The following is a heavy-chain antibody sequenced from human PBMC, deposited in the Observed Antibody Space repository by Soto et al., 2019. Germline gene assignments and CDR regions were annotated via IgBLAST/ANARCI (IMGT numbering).Heavy chain of an antibody. CDR2: IYHSGST. Sequence: PSETLSLTCAVSGGSISSSNWWSWVRQPPGKGLEWIGEIYHSGSTNYNPSLKSRVTTSVDKSKNQFSLKLSSVTAADTAVYYCARGPPGYCSSTSCRYYYGMDVWGQGTTVTVSS. J-gene: IGHJ6*02. CDR3: ARGPPGYCSSTSCRYYYGMDV. D-gene: IGHD2-2*01. V-gene: IGHV4-4*02. CDR1: GGSISSSNW.